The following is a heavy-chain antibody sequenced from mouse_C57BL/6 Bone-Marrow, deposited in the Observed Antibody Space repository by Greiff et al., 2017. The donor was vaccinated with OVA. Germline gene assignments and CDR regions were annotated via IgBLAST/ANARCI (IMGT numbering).Heavy chain of an antibody. J-gene: IGHJ2*01. V-gene: IGHV10-1*01. CDR1: GFSFNTYA. CDR3: VRTEALGRYFDY. CDR2: IRSKSNNYAT. Sequence: EVKLMESGGGLVQPKGSLKLSCAASGFSFNTYAMNWVRQAPGKGLEWVARIRSKSNNYATYYADSVKDRFTISRDDSESMLYLQMNNLKTEDTAMYYCVRTEALGRYFDYWGQGTTLTVSS. D-gene: IGHD4-1*01.